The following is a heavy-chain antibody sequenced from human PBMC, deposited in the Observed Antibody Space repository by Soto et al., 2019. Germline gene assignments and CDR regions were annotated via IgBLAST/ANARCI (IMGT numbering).Heavy chain of an antibody. CDR2: IIPIFGTA. CDR1: GGTFSSYA. V-gene: IGHV1-69*13. J-gene: IGHJ6*02. Sequence: ASVKVSCKASGGTFSSYAISWVRQAPGQGLEWMGGIIPIFGTANYAQKFQGRVTITADESTSTAYMELSSLRSEDTAVYYCAREAIWFGESYYYYGMDVWGQGTTVTVSS. D-gene: IGHD3-10*01. CDR3: AREAIWFGESYYYYGMDV.